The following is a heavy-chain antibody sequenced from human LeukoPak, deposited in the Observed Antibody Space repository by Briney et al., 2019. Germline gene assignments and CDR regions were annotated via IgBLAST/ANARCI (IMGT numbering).Heavy chain of an antibody. D-gene: IGHD5-18*01. V-gene: IGHV1-69*04. CDR1: GGTFSTHA. J-gene: IGHJ4*02. CDR3: ATISGGYSYGRLGY. CDR2: IIPILGIA. Sequence: SVKVSCKASGGTFSTHAISWVRQAPGQGLEWMGRIIPILGIANYAQKFQGRVTITADKSTSTAYMELSSLRSEDTAVYYCATISGGYSYGRLGYWGQGTLVTVSS.